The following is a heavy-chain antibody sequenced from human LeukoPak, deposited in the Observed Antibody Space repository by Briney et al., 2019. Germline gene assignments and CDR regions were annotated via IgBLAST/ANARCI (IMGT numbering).Heavy chain of an antibody. D-gene: IGHD6-13*01. V-gene: IGHV4-61*01. CDR3: AKNAGYSSSWIDY. CDR1: SGSVSSGSYY. J-gene: IGHJ4*02. CDR2: VYYSGST. Sequence: SETLSLTCTVSSGSVSSGSYYWSWIRQPPGKGLEWIGYVYYSGSTNYNPSLKSRVTISVDTSKNQFSLKLSSVTAADTAVYYCAKNAGYSSSWIDYWGQGTLVTVSS.